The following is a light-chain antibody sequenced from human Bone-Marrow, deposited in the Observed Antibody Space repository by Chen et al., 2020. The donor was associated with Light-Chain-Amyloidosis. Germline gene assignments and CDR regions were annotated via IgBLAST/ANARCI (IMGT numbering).Light chain of an antibody. CDR1: QTISSNY. V-gene: IGKV3-20*01. CDR3: QQYGTSPLT. J-gene: IGKJ4*01. Sequence: EIVLTQSPGTLSLSPGEGANLSCRASQTISSNYLTWYQQKFGQAPRLLIYGSSSRATGIPDRFTDSGSGTDFTLTISRLEPEDFARYYCQQYGTSPLTFGGGTKVEIK. CDR2: GSS.